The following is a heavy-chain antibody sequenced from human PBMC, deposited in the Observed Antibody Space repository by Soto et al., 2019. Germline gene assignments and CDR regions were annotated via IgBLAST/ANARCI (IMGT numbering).Heavy chain of an antibody. V-gene: IGHV4-39*01. Sequence: ETLSLTCTVSGGSISSSSYYWGWIRQPPGKGLEWIGSIYYSGSTYYNPSLKSRVTISVDTSKNQFSLKLSSVTAADTAVYYCARRACSGGSCYSNYFDYWGQGTLVTVSS. CDR3: ARRACSGGSCYSNYFDY. CDR1: GGSISSSSYY. CDR2: IYYSGST. J-gene: IGHJ4*02. D-gene: IGHD2-15*01.